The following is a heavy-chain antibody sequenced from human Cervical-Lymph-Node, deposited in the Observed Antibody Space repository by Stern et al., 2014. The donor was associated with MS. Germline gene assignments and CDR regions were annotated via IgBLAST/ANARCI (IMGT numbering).Heavy chain of an antibody. CDR3: ARGRAVAGAPYYGMDV. J-gene: IGHJ6*02. D-gene: IGHD6-19*01. Sequence: VQLVESGAEVKKPGASVKVSCKASGYTFTGYYMHWGRKAPGQGLEWMGWINPNSGCPNYAQKFQGWVTMTRDTSISTAYMELSRLRSDDTAVYYCARGRAVAGAPYYGMDVWGQGTTVTVSS. CDR2: INPNSGCP. V-gene: IGHV1-2*04. CDR1: GYTFTGYY.